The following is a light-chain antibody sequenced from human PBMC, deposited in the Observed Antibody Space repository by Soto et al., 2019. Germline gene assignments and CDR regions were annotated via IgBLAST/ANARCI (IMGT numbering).Light chain of an antibody. V-gene: IGLV4-69*01. Sequence: QAVLTQSPSASASLGASVKLTCTLSSGHSSYAIAWHQQQPEKGPRYLMKLNSDGSHSKGDGIPDRFSGSSSGAQRYLTISSLQSEDEADYYCQTWGTGLYVLGTGTKLTVL. J-gene: IGLJ1*01. CDR3: QTWGTGLYV. CDR2: LNSDGSH. CDR1: SGHSSYA.